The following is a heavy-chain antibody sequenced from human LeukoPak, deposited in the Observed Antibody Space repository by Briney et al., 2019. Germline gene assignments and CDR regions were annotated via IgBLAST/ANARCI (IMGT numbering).Heavy chain of an antibody. D-gene: IGHD3-22*01. CDR3: AKDQPDYYDSTGYQSLDY. Sequence: PGRSLRLSCAASGFTFSSYGMHWVRQAPGKGLEWVAVISYDGSNKYYADSVKGRFTISRDNSKNTLYLQMNSLRAEDTAVYYCAKDQPDYYDSTGYQSLDYWGQGTLVTVSS. J-gene: IGHJ4*02. CDR1: GFTFSSYG. CDR2: ISYDGSNK. V-gene: IGHV3-30*18.